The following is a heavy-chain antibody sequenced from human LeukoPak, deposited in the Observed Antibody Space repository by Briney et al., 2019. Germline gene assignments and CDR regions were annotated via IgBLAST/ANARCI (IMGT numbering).Heavy chain of an antibody. CDR3: ARYCSGGSCYPGVFDY. J-gene: IGHJ4*02. D-gene: IGHD2-15*01. V-gene: IGHV1-3*01. CDR2: INAGNGNT. Sequence: ASVNVSCTASGYTFTSYAMHWVRQAPGQRLEWMGWINAGNGNTKYSQKFQGRVTITRDTSASTAYMELSSLRSEDTAVYYCARYCSGGSCYPGVFDYWGQGTLVTVSS. CDR1: GYTFTSYA.